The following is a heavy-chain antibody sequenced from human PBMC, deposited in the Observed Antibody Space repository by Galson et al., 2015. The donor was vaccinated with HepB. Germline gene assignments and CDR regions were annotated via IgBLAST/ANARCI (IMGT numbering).Heavy chain of an antibody. J-gene: IGHJ4*02. V-gene: IGHV3-7*03. CDR1: GFSFSHYW. CDR3: ARENTHYDFWNGYPPYYFDY. D-gene: IGHD3-3*01. CDR2: INQDGSEK. Sequence: SLRLSCAASGFSFSHYWMSWVRQAPGKGLEWVANINQDGSEKYYADFLRGQFTISRDNAKNSLYLQMNSLRAEDTAVYYCARENTHYDFWNGYPPYYFDYWGQGTLVTVSS.